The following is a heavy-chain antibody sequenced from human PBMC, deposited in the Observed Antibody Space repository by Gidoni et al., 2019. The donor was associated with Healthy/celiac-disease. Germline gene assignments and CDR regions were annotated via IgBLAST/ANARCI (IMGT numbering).Heavy chain of an antibody. CDR1: GGTFSSYA. V-gene: IGHV1-69*06. CDR2: IIPIFGTA. CDR3: ARDRSRAAAGTGAFDI. J-gene: IGHJ3*02. D-gene: IGHD6-13*01. Sequence: QVQLVQSGAEVKKPGSSVQVSCKASGGTFSSYAISWVRQAPGPGLEWMGGIIPIFGTANYAQKFQGRVTITADKSTSTAYMELSSLRSEDTAVYYCARDRSRAAAGTGAFDIWGQGTMVTVSS.